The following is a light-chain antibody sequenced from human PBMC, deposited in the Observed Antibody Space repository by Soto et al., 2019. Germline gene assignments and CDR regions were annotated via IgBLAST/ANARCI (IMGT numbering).Light chain of an antibody. CDR3: RQYGSSPYT. J-gene: IGKJ2*01. CDR1: QSVSSSY. CDR2: DAS. Sequence: EIVLTQSPATLSLSPGERATLSCGASQSVSSSYLACYQQKPGLAPRRLIYDASSRATGIPDRFSGSGSGTDFTLTISRLEPEDFAVYYCRQYGSSPYTFGQGTKLEIK. V-gene: IGKV3D-20*01.